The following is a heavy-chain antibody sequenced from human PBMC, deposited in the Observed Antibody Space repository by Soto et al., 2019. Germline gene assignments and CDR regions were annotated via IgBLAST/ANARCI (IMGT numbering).Heavy chain of an antibody. CDR2: INAANGDT. CDR1: GYTFTSYG. V-gene: IGHV1-3*01. CDR3: VRRHVSATGIDWFDL. Sequence: ASVKFSCKASGYTFTSYGIHWVRQAPGQRLEWMGWINAANGDTKYSPKFQGRVTITRDTSASTAYMELSSLRSEDTAVYYCVRRHVSATGIDWFDLWGQGTPVTVSP. D-gene: IGHD6-13*01. J-gene: IGHJ5*02.